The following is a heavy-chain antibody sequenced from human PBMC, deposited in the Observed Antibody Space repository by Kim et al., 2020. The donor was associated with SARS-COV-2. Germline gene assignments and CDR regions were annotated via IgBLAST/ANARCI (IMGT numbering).Heavy chain of an antibody. D-gene: IGHD2-15*01. J-gene: IGHJ4*02. CDR2: IYPDESSI. V-gene: IGHV5-51*01. CDR1: GYTFTSYW. Sequence: GESLKISCQCSGYTFTSYWIGWVRQMPGKGLEWMGIIYPDESSIRYSPSFQGQVSISVDKSINTAYLQWSSLKASDTAIYYCARHGGGTLTYWGQGTLVTVSS. CDR3: ARHGGGTLTY.